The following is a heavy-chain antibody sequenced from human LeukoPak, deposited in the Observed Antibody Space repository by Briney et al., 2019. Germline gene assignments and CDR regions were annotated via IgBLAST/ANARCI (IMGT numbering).Heavy chain of an antibody. D-gene: IGHD1-26*01. V-gene: IGHV4-61*02. CDR1: GGSISSGSYY. CDR3: ARDSAAVGATAFDY. J-gene: IGHJ4*02. Sequence: SETLSLTCTVSGGSISSGSYYWSWIRQPAGKGLEWIGRIYTSGSTNYNPSLKSRVTISVDTSKNQFSLKLSSVTAADTAVYYCARDSAAVGATAFDYWGQGTLVTVSS. CDR2: IYTSGST.